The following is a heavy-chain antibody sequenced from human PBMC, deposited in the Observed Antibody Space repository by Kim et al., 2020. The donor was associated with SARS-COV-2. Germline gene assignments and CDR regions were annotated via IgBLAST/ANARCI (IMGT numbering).Heavy chain of an antibody. Sequence: ASVKVSCQASGYTFATYGISWVRQAPGQGLEWLGWISAYNGNTKYAQRLQGRVTVTTDTSTDTAYMDLRSLRSDDTAVYYCARGRSSDVTSFPFDYWGQGALVTVSS. CDR3: ARGRSSDVTSFPFDY. CDR1: GYTFATYG. CDR2: ISAYNGNT. J-gene: IGHJ4*02. V-gene: IGHV1-18*01. D-gene: IGHD3-3*01.